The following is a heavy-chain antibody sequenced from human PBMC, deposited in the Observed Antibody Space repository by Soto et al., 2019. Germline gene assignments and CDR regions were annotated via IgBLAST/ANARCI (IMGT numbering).Heavy chain of an antibody. CDR2: IYSGGST. CDR3: ARSRYYYDSSGYSRYYYYGMDV. D-gene: IGHD3-22*01. J-gene: IGHJ6*02. CDR1: GFTVSSNY. Sequence: HPGGSLRLSCAASGFTVSSNYMSWVRQAPGKGLEWVSVIYSGGSTYYADSVKGRFTISRDNSKNTLYLQMNSLRAEDTAVYYCARSRYYYDSSGYSRYYYYGMDVWGQGTTVTVSS. V-gene: IGHV3-53*01.